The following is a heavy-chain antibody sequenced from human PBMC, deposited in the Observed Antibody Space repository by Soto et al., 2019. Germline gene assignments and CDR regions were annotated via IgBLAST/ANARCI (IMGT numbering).Heavy chain of an antibody. J-gene: IGHJ3*02. Sequence: GSLRLACAASGSTVRIYGMHWVRQSPGKGLELVAVMLYDGTNKYYGESVNGRFTISRDNSENTLYLQMNSLRVEYTAVYYCARDATFGTKGGSFDIWGHGTLVTVS. V-gene: IGHV3-33*01. CDR1: GSTVRIYG. CDR3: ARDATFGTKGGSFDI. D-gene: IGHD3-16*01. CDR2: MLYDGTNK.